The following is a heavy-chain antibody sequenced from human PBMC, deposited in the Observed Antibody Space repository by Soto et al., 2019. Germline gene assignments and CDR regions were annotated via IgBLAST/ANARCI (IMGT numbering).Heavy chain of an antibody. Sequence: PGESLKISCKASGYSFSTYWITWVRQVPGKGLEWMGRIDPSDSYTNYSPSFQGHVTISADKSISTAYLQWSSLKASDTAMYYCARQRAMTDAFDIWGQGTMVTVSS. V-gene: IGHV5-10-1*01. D-gene: IGHD2-2*01. CDR2: IDPSDSYT. CDR3: ARQRAMTDAFDI. J-gene: IGHJ3*02. CDR1: GYSFSTYW.